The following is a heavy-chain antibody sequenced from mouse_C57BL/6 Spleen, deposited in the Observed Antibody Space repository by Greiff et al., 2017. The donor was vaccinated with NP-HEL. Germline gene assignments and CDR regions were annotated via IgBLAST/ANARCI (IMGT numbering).Heavy chain of an antibody. V-gene: IGHV1-69*01. CDR1: GYTFTSYW. CDR3: ARYGGSPWYFDV. Sequence: QVQLQQPGAELVMPGASVKLSCKASGYTFTSYWMHWVKQRPGQGLEWIGEIDPSDSYTNYNQKFKGKSTLTVDKSSSTAYMQLSSLTSEDSAVYYCARYGGSPWYFDVWGTGTTVTVSS. CDR2: IDPSDSYT. D-gene: IGHD1-1*01. J-gene: IGHJ1*03.